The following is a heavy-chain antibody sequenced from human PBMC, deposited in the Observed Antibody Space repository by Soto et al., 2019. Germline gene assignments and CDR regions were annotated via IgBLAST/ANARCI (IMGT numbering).Heavy chain of an antibody. CDR1: GYTFTSYY. CDR2: INPSGGST. CDR3: ARDVADDYRAQIYYYYYYMDV. J-gene: IGHJ6*03. Sequence: ASVKVSCKASGYTFTSYYMHWVRQAPGQGLEWMGIINPSGGSTSYAQKFQGRVTMTRDTSTSTVYMELSSLRSEDTAVYYCARDVADDYRAQIYYYYYYMDVWGKGTTVTVSS. V-gene: IGHV1-46*03. D-gene: IGHD4-4*01.